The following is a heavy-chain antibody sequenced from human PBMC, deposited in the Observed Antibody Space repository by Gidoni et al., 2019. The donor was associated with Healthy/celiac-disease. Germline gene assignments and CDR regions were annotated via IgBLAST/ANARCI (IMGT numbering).Heavy chain of an antibody. CDR2: IKQDGSEK. D-gene: IGHD3-22*01. Sequence: EVQLVESGGGLVQPGGSLRLSCAASGFTFSSYWMSWVRQAPGKGLEWVANIKQDGSEKYYVDSLKGRFTISRDNAKNSLYLQMNSLRAEDTAVYYCAREGGITMIVVVIPYFDYWGQGTLVTVSS. V-gene: IGHV3-7*04. CDR3: AREGGITMIVVVIPYFDY. J-gene: IGHJ4*02. CDR1: GFTFSSYW.